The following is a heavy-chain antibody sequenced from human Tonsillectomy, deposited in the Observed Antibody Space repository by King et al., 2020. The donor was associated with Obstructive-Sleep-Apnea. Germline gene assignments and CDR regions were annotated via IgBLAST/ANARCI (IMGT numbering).Heavy chain of an antibody. J-gene: IGHJ3*01. V-gene: IGHV3-23*04. CDR3: ARDPNGDYVGAFEF. CDR2: ISGSGYNK. CDR1: GFTFNNYS. D-gene: IGHD2-8*01. Sequence: VQLVESGGDLVQPGGSLRLSCAASGFTFNNYSMKWVRQAPGKGLEWVSAISGSGYNKYYADSGKGRFTIPRDNSRNTVYLQMNTLKGEDTAIYYCARDPNGDYVGAFEFWGQGTMVSVSS.